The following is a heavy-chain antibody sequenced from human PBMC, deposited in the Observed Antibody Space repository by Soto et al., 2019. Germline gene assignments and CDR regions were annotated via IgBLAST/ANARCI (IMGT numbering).Heavy chain of an antibody. CDR3: ARNGTDFLPRVRYFDWFQPAEVDY. Sequence: QVQLVQSGAEVKKPGASVKVSCKASGYTFTSYGISWVRQAPGQGLEWMGWISAYNGNTNYAQKLQGRVTMTTDTSTSTAYMEVRSLRSDDSAVDYWARNGTDFLPRVRYFDWFQPAEVDYCGQGTLVTVSS. V-gene: IGHV1-18*01. CDR2: ISAYNGNT. J-gene: IGHJ4*02. D-gene: IGHD3-9*01. CDR1: GYTFTSYG.